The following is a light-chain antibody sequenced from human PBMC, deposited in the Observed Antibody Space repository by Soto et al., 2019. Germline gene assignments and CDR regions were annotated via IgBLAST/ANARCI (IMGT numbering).Light chain of an antibody. V-gene: IGKV1-27*01. CDR2: AAS. J-gene: IGKJ4*01. CDR3: QNYNSAPLT. Sequence: MTQSPSSLSASVGDRVTIACRASQVISNHLAWYQQKPGKLPKLLIYAASTLQLGAPSRFIGGGSGTDFTLTITSLQPDDAATYYCQNYNSAPLTFGGGTKVDIK. CDR1: QVISNH.